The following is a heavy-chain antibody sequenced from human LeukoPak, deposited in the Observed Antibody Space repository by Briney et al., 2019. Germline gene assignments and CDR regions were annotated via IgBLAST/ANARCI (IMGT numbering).Heavy chain of an antibody. CDR1: GGSLSSYY. CDR3: ARTGYYYYGMDV. CDR2: IYYSGST. J-gene: IGHJ6*02. V-gene: IGHV4-59*01. Sequence: SETLSLTCTVSGGSLSSYYWSWIRQPPGEGLEWVGYIYYSGSTNYNPSLKSRVTISVDTSKNQFSLKLSSVTAADTAVYYCARTGYYYYGMDVWGQGTTVTVSS.